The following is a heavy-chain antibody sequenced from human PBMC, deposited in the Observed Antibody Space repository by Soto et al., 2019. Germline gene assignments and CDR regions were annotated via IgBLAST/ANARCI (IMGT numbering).Heavy chain of an antibody. Sequence: QVQLVESGGGVVQPGRSLRLSCAASGFTFSSYGMHWVRQAPGKGLEWVAVISYDGSNKYYADSVKGRFTISRDNSKNTLYLQMNSLRAEDTAVYYCAKEAYYDFGSGSNSYDYWGQGTLVTVSS. D-gene: IGHD3-3*01. CDR2: ISYDGSNK. CDR1: GFTFSSYG. V-gene: IGHV3-30*18. CDR3: AKEAYYDFGSGSNSYDY. J-gene: IGHJ4*02.